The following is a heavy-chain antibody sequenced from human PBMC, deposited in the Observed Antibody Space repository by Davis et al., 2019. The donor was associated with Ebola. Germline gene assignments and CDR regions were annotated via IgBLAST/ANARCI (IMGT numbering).Heavy chain of an antibody. CDR2: IYPGDSDT. Sequence: GESLKISCKGSGYSFTSYWIGWVRQMAGKGLEWMGIIYPGDSDTRYSPSFQGQVTISADKSISTAYLQWSSLKASDTAMYYCARGYCSGGSCYYYGMDVWGQGTTVTVSS. CDR3: ARGYCSGGSCYYYGMDV. CDR1: GYSFTSYW. J-gene: IGHJ6*02. D-gene: IGHD2-15*01. V-gene: IGHV5-51*01.